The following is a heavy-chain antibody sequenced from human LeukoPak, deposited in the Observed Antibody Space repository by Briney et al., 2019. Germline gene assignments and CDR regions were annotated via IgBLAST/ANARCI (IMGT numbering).Heavy chain of an antibody. CDR1: GFTFSTYS. V-gene: IGHV3-48*02. Sequence: PVGSLRLSCAASGFTFSTYSMNWVRQAPGKGLEWVAYITSSSSTIYYADSVRGRFTISRDNAKNSLYLQMNSLRDEDTAVYYCARVDWMIGAFDIWGQGTMVTVSS. CDR3: ARVDWMIGAFDI. D-gene: IGHD3-22*01. J-gene: IGHJ3*02. CDR2: ITSSSSTI.